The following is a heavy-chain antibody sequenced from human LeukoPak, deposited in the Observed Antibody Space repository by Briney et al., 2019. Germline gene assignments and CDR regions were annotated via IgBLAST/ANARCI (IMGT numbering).Heavy chain of an antibody. J-gene: IGHJ3*02. V-gene: IGHV3-53*01. CDR1: GFTVSSNY. CDR2: IHSSGST. CDR3: AREYRGSRRSDAFDI. D-gene: IGHD2-21*01. Sequence: PAGSLRLSCAASGFTVSSNYMRWVRQAQGKVLEWDSAIHSSGSTYYADSVKGRFTMSRDNSKSTLYLQMSSLRAEDTAVYYCAREYRGSRRSDAFDIWGQGTMVTVSS.